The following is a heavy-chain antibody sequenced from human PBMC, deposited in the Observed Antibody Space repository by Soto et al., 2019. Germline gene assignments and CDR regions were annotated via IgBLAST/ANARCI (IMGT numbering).Heavy chain of an antibody. CDR1: GFTFSSYA. CDR2: ISGRSGST. D-gene: IGHD3-10*01. J-gene: IGHJ4*02. Sequence: EVQLLESGGGLVQPGGSLRLSCAASGFTFSSYAMSWVRQAPGKGLEWVSSISGRSGSTYYADSVKGRFTISRDNSXXTLFLQMNSLRAEDTAVYYCAKFRGYGSGSYYFDYWGQGTLVTVSS. V-gene: IGHV3-23*01. CDR3: AKFRGYGSGSYYFDY.